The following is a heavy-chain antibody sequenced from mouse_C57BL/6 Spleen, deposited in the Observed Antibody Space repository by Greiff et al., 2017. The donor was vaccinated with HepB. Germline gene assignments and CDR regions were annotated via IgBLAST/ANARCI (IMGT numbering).Heavy chain of an antibody. Sequence: EVKVVESGGGLVKPGGSLKLSCAASGFTFSSYAMSWVRQTPEKRLEWVATISDGGSYTYYPDNVKGRFTISRDNAKNNLYLQMSHLKSEDTAMYYCAREDGYYLYYFDYWGQGTTLTVSS. J-gene: IGHJ2*01. CDR3: AREDGYYLYYFDY. CDR1: GFTFSSYA. CDR2: ISDGGSYT. V-gene: IGHV5-4*01. D-gene: IGHD2-3*01.